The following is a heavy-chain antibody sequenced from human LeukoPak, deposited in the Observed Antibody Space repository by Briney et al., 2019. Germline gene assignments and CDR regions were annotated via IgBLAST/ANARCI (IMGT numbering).Heavy chain of an antibody. J-gene: IGHJ6*03. Sequence: SETLSLTCAVYGGSFSGYYWSWIRQPPGKGLEWIGEINHSGSTNYNPSLKSRVTISVDTFKNQFSLKLSSVTAADTAVYYCARGRGTIFGASHYYMDVWGKGTTVTVSS. CDR3: ARGRGTIFGASHYYMDV. D-gene: IGHD3-3*01. CDR1: GGSFSGYY. CDR2: INHSGST. V-gene: IGHV4-34*01.